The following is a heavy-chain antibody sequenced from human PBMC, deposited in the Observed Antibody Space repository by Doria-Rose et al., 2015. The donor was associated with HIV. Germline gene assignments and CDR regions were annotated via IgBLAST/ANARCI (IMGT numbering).Heavy chain of an antibody. V-gene: IGHV2-26*01. CDR1: GVSLSSPGMG. Sequence: SGPVLVKPTETLTLTCTVSGVSLSSPGMGVSWIRQPPGKALEWLANIFSDDERSYKTSLKSRLTISRGTAKSQVVLTMTDMYPVGTATYYCARIKSSRWYHKYYFDFWGQGTLVIVSA. CDR2: IFSDDER. CDR3: ARIKSSRWYHKYYFDF. J-gene: IGHJ4*02. D-gene: IGHD6-13*01.